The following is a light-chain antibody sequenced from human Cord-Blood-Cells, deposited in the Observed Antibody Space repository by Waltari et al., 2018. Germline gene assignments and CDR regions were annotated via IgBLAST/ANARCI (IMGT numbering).Light chain of an antibody. CDR3: SSYTSSSTVV. J-gene: IGLJ2*01. Sequence: QSALTQPASVSGSPGQSITISCTGTSSDVGGYNCVSWYQHHPSKAPKLMIYDVSTRPSGVSNRFSGSKSGNTASLTISGLQAEDEADYYCSSYTSSSTVVFGGGTKLTVL. CDR2: DVS. V-gene: IGLV2-14*03. CDR1: SSDVGGYNC.